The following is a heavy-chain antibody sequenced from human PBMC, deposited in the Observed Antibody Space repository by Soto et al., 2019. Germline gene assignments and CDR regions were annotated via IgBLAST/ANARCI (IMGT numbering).Heavy chain of an antibody. D-gene: IGHD3-3*01. CDR3: ARGSRRITIFGVVIIPFDY. CDR2: INHSGST. Sequence: QVQLQQWGAGLLKPSETLSLTCAVYGGSFSGYYWSWIRQPPGKGLEWIGEINHSGSTNYNPSLKRRFTISVDTSKNQFSLKLSSVTAADTAVYYCARGSRRITIFGVVIIPFDYWGQGTLVTVSS. CDR1: GGSFSGYY. V-gene: IGHV4-34*01. J-gene: IGHJ4*02.